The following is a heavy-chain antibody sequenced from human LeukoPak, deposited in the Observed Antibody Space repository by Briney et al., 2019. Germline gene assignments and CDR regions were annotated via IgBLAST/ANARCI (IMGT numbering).Heavy chain of an antibody. CDR2: TYYRTKWYN. D-gene: IGHD3-22*01. J-gene: IGHJ3*02. CDR3: TRYYYDNSGYHDAFDI. Sequence: SQTLSLTCAISGDSVSSNSAAWNWIRQSPSRGLEWLGRTYYRTKWYNDYALSVKSRITINPDTSKNQFSLQLDSVTPEDTAVYYCTRYYYDNSGYHDAFDIWGQGTMVSVSS. V-gene: IGHV6-1*01. CDR1: GDSVSSNSAA.